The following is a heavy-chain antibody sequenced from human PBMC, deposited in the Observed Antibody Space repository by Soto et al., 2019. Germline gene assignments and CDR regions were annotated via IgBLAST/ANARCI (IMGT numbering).Heavy chain of an antibody. CDR2: INPSGGST. V-gene: IGHV1-46*03. Sequence: ASVKVSCKASGYTFTSYYMHWVRQAPGQGLEWMGIINPSGGSTSYAQKFQGRVTMTRDTSTSTVYMELSSLRSEDTAVYYCARDLGRVFPGRLSSYYYYMDVWGKGTTVTVSS. CDR3: ARDLGRVFPGRLSSYYYYMDV. CDR1: GYTFTSYY. D-gene: IGHD3-16*01. J-gene: IGHJ6*03.